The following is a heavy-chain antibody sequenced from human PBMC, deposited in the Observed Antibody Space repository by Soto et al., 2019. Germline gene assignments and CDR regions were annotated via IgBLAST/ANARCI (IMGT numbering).Heavy chain of an antibody. CDR3: AKGFSDSVIDY. Sequence: QVQLVESGGGVVQPGRSLRLSCAASGFTFSTYGMHWVRQAPGKGLEWVAVISYDGSNKYYADSVKGRFTISRDNSTNTLYLQMSSLRAEDTAVYYCAKGFSDSVIDYWGQGTLVTVSS. J-gene: IGHJ4*02. V-gene: IGHV3-30*18. CDR2: ISYDGSNK. CDR1: GFTFSTYG. D-gene: IGHD3-10*01.